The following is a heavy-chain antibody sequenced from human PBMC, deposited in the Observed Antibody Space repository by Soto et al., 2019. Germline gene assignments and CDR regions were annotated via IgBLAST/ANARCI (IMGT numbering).Heavy chain of an antibody. CDR2: VNPESGRT. CDR3: AREPAYAGYNRVDV. D-gene: IGHD2-21*01. J-gene: IGHJ5*02. Sequence: QVQLVESGSEVKKPGASVKVSCKASGYIFSDYYIHWVRQAPGQALEWMDWVNPESGRTNFAHKFHGRVTITVDPSTTTAYVELAGRPAAVMAVYFVAREPAYAGYNRVDVWGQGTLGTVSS. CDR1: GYIFSDYY. V-gene: IGHV1-2*02.